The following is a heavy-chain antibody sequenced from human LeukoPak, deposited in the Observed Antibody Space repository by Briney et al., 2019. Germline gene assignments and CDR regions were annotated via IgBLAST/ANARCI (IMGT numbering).Heavy chain of an antibody. V-gene: IGHV3-33*06. D-gene: IGHD1-1*01. CDR1: GFTFSTYG. CDR2: IWYDGSNK. J-gene: IGHJ4*02. Sequence: GRSLRLSCATSGFTFSTYGMHWVRQAPGKGLEWVAVIWYDGSNKYYADSVKGRFTISRDNSKNTLYLQMNSLRAEDTAVYYCAKPGDDYWGQGTLVTVSS. CDR3: AKPGDDY.